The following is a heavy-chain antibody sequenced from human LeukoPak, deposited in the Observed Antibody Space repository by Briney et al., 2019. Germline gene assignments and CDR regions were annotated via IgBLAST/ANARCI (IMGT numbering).Heavy chain of an antibody. V-gene: IGHV3-74*01. D-gene: IGHD2-21*02. Sequence: PGGSLRLSCAASGFTFISYGMQWVRQAPGKGLVWVSRINTDGSDISCADSVKGRFTISRDNAKNTLYLQMNSLRGEDTAVYYCARELPREVTLDYWGQGTLVTVSS. CDR3: ARELPREVTLDY. CDR2: INTDGSDI. CDR1: GFTFISYG. J-gene: IGHJ4*01.